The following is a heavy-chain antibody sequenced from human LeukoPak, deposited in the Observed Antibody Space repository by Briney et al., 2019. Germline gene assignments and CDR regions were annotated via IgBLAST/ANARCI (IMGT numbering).Heavy chain of an antibody. J-gene: IGHJ4*02. CDR3: ARGSPSSGWYAGDCYFDY. CDR1: GGSFSGYY. Sequence: SETLSLTCAVYGGSFSGYYWSWIRQPQRQGMEWIGEINHSGSTNYHPSLKSRVTISVDTSKNQFSLKLSSVTTADTAVYYWARGSPSSGWYAGDCYFDYWGQGTLVTVSS. D-gene: IGHD6-19*01. V-gene: IGHV4-34*01. CDR2: INHSGST.